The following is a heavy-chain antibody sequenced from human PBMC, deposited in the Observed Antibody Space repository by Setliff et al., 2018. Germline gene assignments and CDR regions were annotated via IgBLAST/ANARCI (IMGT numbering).Heavy chain of an antibody. J-gene: IGHJ3*02. CDR3: ARDSYTAMVADAFDI. V-gene: IGHV1-3*01. D-gene: IGHD5-18*01. CDR2: INAGNGNT. Sequence: ASVKVSCKASGYTFTSYAMHWVRQAPGQRLEWMGWINAGNGNTKYSQKFQGRVTITRDTSASTAYMDLSSLRSEDTAVYYCARDSYTAMVADAFDIWGQGTMVTVSS. CDR1: GYTFTSYA.